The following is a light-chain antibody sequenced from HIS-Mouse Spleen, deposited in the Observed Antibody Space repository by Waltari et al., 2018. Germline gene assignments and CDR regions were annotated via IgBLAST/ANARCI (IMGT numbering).Light chain of an antibody. J-gene: IGLJ2*01. V-gene: IGLV3-10*01. CDR1: ALPKKS. Sequence: SYELTQPPSVSVSPGQTARITCSGDALPKKSAYWYQQKSGQAPVLVIYEDSKRPPGCPGGFSGSSSGTMATLTISGAQVEDEADYYCYSTDSSGNHRVFGGGTKLTVL. CDR2: EDS. CDR3: YSTDSSGNHRV.